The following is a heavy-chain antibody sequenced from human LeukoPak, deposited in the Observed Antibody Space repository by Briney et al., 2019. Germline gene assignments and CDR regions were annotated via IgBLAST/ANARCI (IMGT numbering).Heavy chain of an antibody. V-gene: IGHV4-59*10. Sequence: SETLSLTCAVYGGSFSGYYWSWIRQPPGKGLEWIGRIYTSGSTSYSPSLKSRVTISLDTSKNQFSLRLSSVTAADTAVYYCARYGSYPFDYWGQGTLVTVSS. D-gene: IGHD5-18*01. J-gene: IGHJ4*02. CDR1: GGSFSGYY. CDR3: ARYGSYPFDY. CDR2: IYTSGST.